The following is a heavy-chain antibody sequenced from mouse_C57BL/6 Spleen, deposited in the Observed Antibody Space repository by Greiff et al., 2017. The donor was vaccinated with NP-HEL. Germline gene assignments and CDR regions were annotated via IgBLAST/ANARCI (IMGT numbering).Heavy chain of an antibody. D-gene: IGHD1-1*01. Sequence: EVKVEESGGGLVKPGGSLKLSCAASGFTFSDYGMHWVRQAPEKGLEWVAYISSGSSTIYYADTVKGRFTISRDNAKNTLFLQMTSLRSEDTAMYYCARGLYGSSGSPFDYWGQGTTLTVSS. V-gene: IGHV5-17*01. J-gene: IGHJ2*01. CDR2: ISSGSSTI. CDR1: GFTFSDYG. CDR3: ARGLYGSSGSPFDY.